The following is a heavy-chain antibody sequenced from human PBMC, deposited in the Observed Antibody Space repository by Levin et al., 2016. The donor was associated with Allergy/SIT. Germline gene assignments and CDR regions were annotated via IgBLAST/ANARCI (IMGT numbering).Heavy chain of an antibody. J-gene: IGHJ3*02. CDR3: ARHLVTALPHDAFDI. D-gene: IGHD2-21*02. Sequence: VRQMPGKGLEWMGIIYPGDSDTRYSPSFQGQVTISADKSISTAYLQWSSLKASDTAMYYCARHLVTALPHDAFDIWGQGTMVTVSS. CDR2: IYPGDSDT. V-gene: IGHV5-51*01.